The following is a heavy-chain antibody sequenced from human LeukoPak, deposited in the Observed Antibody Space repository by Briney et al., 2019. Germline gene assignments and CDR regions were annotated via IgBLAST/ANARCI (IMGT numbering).Heavy chain of an antibody. V-gene: IGHV1-18*01. CDR2: ISAYNGNT. Sequence: GASVKVSCKASGYTFSSYGISWVRQAPGQGLEWMGWISAYNGNTSYAQKVQGRVTLTTETSTSTAYVELRSLRSDDTAVYYCARDRQLGSSGYYAAYWGQGTLVTVSS. J-gene: IGHJ4*02. CDR3: ARDRQLGSSGYYAAY. CDR1: GYTFSSYG. D-gene: IGHD3-22*01.